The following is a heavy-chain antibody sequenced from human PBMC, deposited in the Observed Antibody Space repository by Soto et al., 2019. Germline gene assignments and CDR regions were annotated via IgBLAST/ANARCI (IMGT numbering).Heavy chain of an antibody. J-gene: IGHJ4*02. CDR3: AKDREEYQLPNYFDY. V-gene: IGHV3-23*01. Sequence: EVQLLESGGGLVQPGGSLRLSCAASGFTFSSYAMSWVRQAPGKGLEWVSAISGSGGRTYYADSVKGRFTISRDNSKNTLYLQMNSLRAEDTAVYYCAKDREEYQLPNYFDYWGQGTLVTVSS. CDR1: GFTFSSYA. D-gene: IGHD2-2*01. CDR2: ISGSGGRT.